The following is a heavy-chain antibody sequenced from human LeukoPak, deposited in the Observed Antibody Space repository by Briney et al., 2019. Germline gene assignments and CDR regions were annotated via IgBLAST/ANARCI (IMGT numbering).Heavy chain of an antibody. D-gene: IGHD3/OR15-3a*01. CDR3: ARLDCYDVVGCYNH. J-gene: IGHJ5*02. CDR2: ASHDGTT. CDR1: GDSVTTYY. Sequence: SETLSLTCSVSGDSVTTYYWSWIRQSTGTGLEWIGYASHDGTTNYTPSLRSRVVMSVDTANNTISLRLTSVTAADTAIYYCARLDCYDVVGCYNHWGRGTQVTVS. V-gene: IGHV4-59*08.